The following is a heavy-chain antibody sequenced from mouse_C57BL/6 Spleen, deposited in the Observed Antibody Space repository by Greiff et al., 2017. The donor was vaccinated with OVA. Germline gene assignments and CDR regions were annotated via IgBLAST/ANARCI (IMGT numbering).Heavy chain of an antibody. CDR1: GFTFSSYT. Sequence: EVQGVESGGGLVKPGGSLKLSCAASGFTFSSYTMSWVRQTPEKRLEWVATISGGGGNTYYPDSVKGRFTISRDNAKNTLYLQMSSLRSEDTALYYCARVTTGWYFDVWGTGTTVTVSS. J-gene: IGHJ1*03. D-gene: IGHD2-12*01. CDR2: ISGGGGNT. CDR3: ARVTTGWYFDV. V-gene: IGHV5-9*01.